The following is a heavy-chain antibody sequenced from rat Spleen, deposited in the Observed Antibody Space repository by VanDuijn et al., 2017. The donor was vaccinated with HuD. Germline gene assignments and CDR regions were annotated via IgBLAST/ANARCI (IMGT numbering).Heavy chain of an antibody. V-gene: IGHV5-58*01. CDR1: GFTFSRYW. CDR3: AVAGYGY. D-gene: IGHD4-3*01. J-gene: IGHJ2*01. CDR2: ISNDGGTT. Sequence: EVQLAETGGGLVQPGRSLKLSCVASGFTFSRYWMYWVRQAPGKGLEWVSSISNDGGTTYYPDSVKGRFTISRDNAENTVYLQMNSLRSEDTATYYCAVAGYGYWGQGVMVTVSP.